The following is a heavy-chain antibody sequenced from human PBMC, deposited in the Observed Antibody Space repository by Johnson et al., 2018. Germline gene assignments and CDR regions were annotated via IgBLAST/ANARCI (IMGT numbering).Heavy chain of an antibody. V-gene: IGHV3-9*01. D-gene: IGHD3-22*01. J-gene: IGHJ6*02. CDR2: VSWNSGRI. CDR1: GFTFDDYA. Sequence: VQLVESGGGLVQPGRSLRLSCAASGFTFDDYAMHWVRQAPGKGLEWVSGVSWNSGRIGYADSVKGRFTISRDNAKNSLYLQMNSLRAEDRAVYYCSRERDYYYDSKRYYYYGMDVWGQGTTVTVSS. CDR3: SRERDYYYDSKRYYYYGMDV.